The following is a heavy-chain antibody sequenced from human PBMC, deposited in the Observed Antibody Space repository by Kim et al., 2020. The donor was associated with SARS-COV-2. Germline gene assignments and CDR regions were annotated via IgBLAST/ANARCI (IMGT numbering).Heavy chain of an antibody. J-gene: IGHJ4*02. V-gene: IGHV4-39*01. CDR1: GGFIGTGDYH. Sequence: SETLSLTCTVSGGFIGTGDYHWGWIRQSPGKGLEWIGRIYHNGNTYYNPSLKSRVTISLDTSKNQFFLSLSSVTAAYTAEFYCVRQKGARTYYFDSWGQG. CDR2: IYHNGNT. CDR3: VRQKGARTYYFDS. D-gene: IGHD2-8*01.